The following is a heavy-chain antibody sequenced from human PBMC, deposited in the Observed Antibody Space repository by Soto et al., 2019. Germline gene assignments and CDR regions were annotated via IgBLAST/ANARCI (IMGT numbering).Heavy chain of an antibody. J-gene: IGHJ4*02. V-gene: IGHV3-30*18. CDR2: ISYDGGNK. Sequence: GGSLRLSCAASGFTFSSYGMHWVRQAPGKGLEWVAVISYDGGNKYYADSVKGRFTISRDNSKNTLYLQMNSLRAEDTAVYYCAKSGAAGPDHYFDYWGQGTLVTVSS. CDR1: GFTFSSYG. D-gene: IGHD6-13*01. CDR3: AKSGAAGPDHYFDY.